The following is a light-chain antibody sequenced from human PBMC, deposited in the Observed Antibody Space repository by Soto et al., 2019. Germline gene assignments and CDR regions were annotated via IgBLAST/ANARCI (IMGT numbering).Light chain of an antibody. V-gene: IGKV1-5*03. CDR2: RAS. Sequence: DIQMTQSPSTLSASVGDRATITCRASQSISDWLAWYQQKPGKAPKLLIYRASSLESGVPSRFSGSASGTEFTLTISSLQPDDFATYYCQQYNYYSTFGQGTKVDIK. CDR3: QQYNYYST. CDR1: QSISDW. J-gene: IGKJ1*01.